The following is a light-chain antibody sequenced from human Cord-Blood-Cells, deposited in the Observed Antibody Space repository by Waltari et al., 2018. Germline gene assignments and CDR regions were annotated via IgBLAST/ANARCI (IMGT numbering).Light chain of an antibody. CDR2: EVS. V-gene: IGLV2-8*01. J-gene: IGLJ3*02. Sequence: QSALTQPPSAPGSPGQSVPISCTGTSSDAGGYNYASWYQQHPVKAPKLMIYEVSKRPSGVPDRFSGSKSGNTASLTVSGLQAEDEADYYCSSYAGSINWVFGGGTKLTVL. CDR3: SSYAGSINWV. CDR1: SSDAGGYNY.